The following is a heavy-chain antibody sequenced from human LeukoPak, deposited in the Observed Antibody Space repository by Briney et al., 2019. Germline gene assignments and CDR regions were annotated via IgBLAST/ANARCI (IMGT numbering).Heavy chain of an antibody. J-gene: IGHJ6*02. D-gene: IGHD2-2*01. V-gene: IGHV3-30*03. CDR1: GFTFSSYG. Sequence: GGSLRLSCAASGFTFSSYGMHWVRQAPGEGLEWVAVISYDGSNKYYADSVKGRFTISRDNSKNTLYLQMNSLRAEDTAVYYCAREYCSSTSCHFYYYGMDVWGQGTTVTVSS. CDR3: AREYCSSTSCHFYYYGMDV. CDR2: ISYDGSNK.